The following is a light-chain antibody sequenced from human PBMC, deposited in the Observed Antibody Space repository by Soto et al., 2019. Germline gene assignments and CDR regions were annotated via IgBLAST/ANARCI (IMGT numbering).Light chain of an antibody. V-gene: IGLV2-14*03. CDR1: SSDVGGYNY. CDR2: DVT. Sequence: QSAPTQPASVSGSPGQSITISCTGTSSDVGGYNYVSWYQHHPGKAPKLIIYDVTSRPSGVSIRFSGSKSDNTASLTISGLQPEDEADYHCSSYTTSNTRQIVFGTGTKVTVL. J-gene: IGLJ1*01. CDR3: SSYTTSNTRQIV.